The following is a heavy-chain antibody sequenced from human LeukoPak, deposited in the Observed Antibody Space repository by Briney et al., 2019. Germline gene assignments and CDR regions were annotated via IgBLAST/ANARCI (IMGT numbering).Heavy chain of an antibody. CDR3: ARDYGGNSDRFDY. D-gene: IGHD4-23*01. Sequence: GGSLRLSCAASGFTFSSYWMRWVRQAPGKGLEWMANIKQDGSEKYYADSVKGRFTISRDNAKNSLYLQMNSLRAEDTAVYYCARDYGGNSDRFDYWGQGTLVTVSS. J-gene: IGHJ4*02. V-gene: IGHV3-7*01. CDR2: IKQDGSEK. CDR1: GFTFSSYW.